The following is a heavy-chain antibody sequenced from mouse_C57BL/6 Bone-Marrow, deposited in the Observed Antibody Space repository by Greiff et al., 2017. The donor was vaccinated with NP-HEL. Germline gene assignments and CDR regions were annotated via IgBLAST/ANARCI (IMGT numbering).Heavy chain of an antibody. CDR3: ASGSSHYWYFDV. Sequence: VKLQESGPELVKPGASVKISCKASGYAFSSSWMNWVKQRPGKGLEWIGRIYPGDGDTNYNGKFKGKATLTADKSSSTAYMQLSSLTSEDSAVYVCASGSSHYWYFDVWGTGTTVTVSS. CDR1: GYAFSSSW. J-gene: IGHJ1*03. CDR2: IYPGDGDT. D-gene: IGHD1-1*01. V-gene: IGHV1-82*01.